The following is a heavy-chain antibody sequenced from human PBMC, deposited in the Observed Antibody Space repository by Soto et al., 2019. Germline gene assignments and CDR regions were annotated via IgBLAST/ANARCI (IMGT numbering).Heavy chain of an antibody. CDR1: GFSFTNYA. Sequence: QVQLVESGGGVVQPGSSLRLSCAASGFSFTNYAFHWVRQAPGKGLEWVALISHNDEPKIFYADSVQGRFTISRDNFKNTVYLQMNSLRDEDTAVYHCARGVRAETYYNAFDYWGQGTQVTVSS. CDR3: ARGVRAETYYNAFDY. CDR2: ISHNDEPKI. D-gene: IGHD3-10*01. V-gene: IGHV3-30-3*01. J-gene: IGHJ4*01.